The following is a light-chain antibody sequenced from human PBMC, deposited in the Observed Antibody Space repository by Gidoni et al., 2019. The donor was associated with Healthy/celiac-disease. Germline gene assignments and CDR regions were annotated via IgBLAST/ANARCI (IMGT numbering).Light chain of an antibody. V-gene: IGLV1-40*01. CDR1: SSNIGAGYD. CDR2: GNS. CDR3: QSYDSSLSGSV. Sequence: QSVLTQPPSVSGAPGPRVTISCTGSSSNIGAGYDVHWYQQLPGTAPKLPIYGNSTRPSGVPDRFSGSKSGTSASLAITGLQAEDEADYYCQSYDSSLSGSVFGGGTKLTVL. J-gene: IGLJ2*01.